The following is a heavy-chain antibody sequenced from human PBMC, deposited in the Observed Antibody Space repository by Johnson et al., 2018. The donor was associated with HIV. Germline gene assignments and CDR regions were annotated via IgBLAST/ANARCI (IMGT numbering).Heavy chain of an antibody. CDR1: GFTFSNYG. V-gene: IGHV3-30*02. J-gene: IGHJ3*02. CDR2: IRYDGSHK. D-gene: IGHD3-22*01. Sequence: QVQLVESGGGVVQPGGSLRLSCAASGFTFSNYGMHWVRQAPGKGLEWVAFIRYDGSHKYYGESVKGRFTISRDKSKNTLYLQMNSLRVEDTAVYYCAKDVGNYWPDSFDIWGQGTMVTVSS. CDR3: AKDVGNYWPDSFDI.